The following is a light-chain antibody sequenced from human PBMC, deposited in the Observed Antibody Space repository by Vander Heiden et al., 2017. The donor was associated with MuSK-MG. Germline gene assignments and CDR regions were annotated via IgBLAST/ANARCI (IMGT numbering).Light chain of an antibody. CDR3: QQSYSTPRT. CDR2: AAS. J-gene: IGKJ3*01. Sequence: DINMTQSPSSLSASVGDRVTITCRASQTISSYLNWYQQKPGKAPKLLIYAASSLQSGVPSRFSGSGSGTDFTLTISSLQPEDFATYYCQQSYSTPRTFGHGTKVDVK. V-gene: IGKV1-39*01. CDR1: QTISSY.